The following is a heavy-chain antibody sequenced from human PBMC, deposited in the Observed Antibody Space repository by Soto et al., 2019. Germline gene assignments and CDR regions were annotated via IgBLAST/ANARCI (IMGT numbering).Heavy chain of an antibody. CDR2: IYIDGGT. D-gene: IGHD3-22*01. Sequence: EVQLVETGGGLIQPGGSLRLSCAVSGFTVSDNYMSWVRQPPGKGLEWVSVIYIDGGTYYADSVKGRFTISRDNAKNTLVLQMNSLRAEDTAEYYCAIGANYYDSGGYHLPLKYWGQGTLVTVSS. J-gene: IGHJ4*02. CDR1: GFTVSDNY. CDR3: AIGANYYDSGGYHLPLKY. V-gene: IGHV3-53*02.